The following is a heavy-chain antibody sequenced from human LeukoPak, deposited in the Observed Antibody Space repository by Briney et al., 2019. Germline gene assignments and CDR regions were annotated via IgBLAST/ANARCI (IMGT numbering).Heavy chain of an antibody. J-gene: IGHJ5*02. V-gene: IGHV4-34*01. CDR2: INHSGST. Sequence: PSETLSLTCAVYGGSFSGYYWSWIRQPPGKGLEWIGEINHSGSTNYNPSLKSRVTISVDTSKNQFSLKLSSVTAADTAVYYCARGHTTGFWSGYYISWFDPWGQGTLVTVSS. CDR1: GGSFSGYY. CDR3: ARGHTTGFWSGYYISWFDP. D-gene: IGHD3-3*01.